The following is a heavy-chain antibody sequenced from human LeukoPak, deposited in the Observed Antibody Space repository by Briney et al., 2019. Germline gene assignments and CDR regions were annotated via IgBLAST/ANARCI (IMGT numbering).Heavy chain of an antibody. CDR3: ARVEMTMVRGYYYYGMDV. V-gene: IGHV4-30-4*01. CDR1: GGSISSGDYY. J-gene: IGHJ6*02. CDR2: IYYSGST. D-gene: IGHD3-10*01. Sequence: SETLSLTCTVSGGSISSGDYYWSWIRQPPGKGPEWIGYIYYSGSTYYNPSLKSRATISVDTSKNQFSLKLSSVTAADTAVYYCARVEMTMVRGYYYYGMDVWGQGTTVTVSS.